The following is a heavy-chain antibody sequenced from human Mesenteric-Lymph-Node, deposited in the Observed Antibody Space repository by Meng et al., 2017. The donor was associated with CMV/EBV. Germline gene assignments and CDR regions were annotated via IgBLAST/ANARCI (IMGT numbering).Heavy chain of an antibody. CDR1: GYTFSSYN. V-gene: IGHV1-46*01. J-gene: IGHJ5*02. CDR3: ARDSAGGPNWFDP. CDR2: INPSAGHT. D-gene: IGHD3-10*01. Sequence: ASVKVSCKASGYTFSSYNVHWVRQARGQGPEWMGIINPSAGHTSYAQKFQGRVTMTRDTSTTTVYMELSSLRSDDTAVYYCARDSAGGPNWFDPWGQGTLVTVSS.